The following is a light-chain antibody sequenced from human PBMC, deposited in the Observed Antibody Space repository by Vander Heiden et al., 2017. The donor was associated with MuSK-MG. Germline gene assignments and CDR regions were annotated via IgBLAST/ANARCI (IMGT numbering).Light chain of an antibody. Sequence: DIVMTQSPDSLAVSLCERATINCKSSQSVLYSSNNRNYLAWYQQKPGQPPKLLIYWASTRESGVPDRFSGSGSGTDFTLTISSLQAEDVAVYYCQQDYSTPHTFGHGTKVDI. J-gene: IGKJ3*01. V-gene: IGKV4-1*01. CDR3: QQDYSTPHT. CDR1: QSVLYSSNNRNY. CDR2: WAS.